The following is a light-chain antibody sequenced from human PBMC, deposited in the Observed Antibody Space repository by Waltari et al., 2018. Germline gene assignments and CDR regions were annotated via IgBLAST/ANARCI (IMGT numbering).Light chain of an antibody. J-gene: IGLJ3*02. CDR3: ATWDDTFNGPV. Sequence: QSVLTQPPSVSGTPGQRVTISCSGTSSNIGVTPVTWYHQLPGAAPKLLIYKNEQRPSGVPDRFSGSRSGTSASLAISGLQSEDEADFYCATWDDTFNGPVFGGGTKLTVL. CDR1: SSNIGVTP. V-gene: IGLV1-44*01. CDR2: KNE.